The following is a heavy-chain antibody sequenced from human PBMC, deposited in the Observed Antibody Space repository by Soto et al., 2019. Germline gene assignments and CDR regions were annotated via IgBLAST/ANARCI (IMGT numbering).Heavy chain of an antibody. CDR3: ARDGGVAAAGNNAFDI. V-gene: IGHV6-1*01. CDR1: GDSVSSNSAA. D-gene: IGHD6-13*01. J-gene: IGHJ3*02. CDR2: TYYRSKWYN. Sequence: LTLSLTCAISGDSVSSNSAAWNWIRQSPSRGLEWLGRTYYRSKWYNDYAVSVKSRITINPDTSKNQFSLQLNSVTPEDTAVYYCARDGGVAAAGNNAFDIWGQGTMVTVSS.